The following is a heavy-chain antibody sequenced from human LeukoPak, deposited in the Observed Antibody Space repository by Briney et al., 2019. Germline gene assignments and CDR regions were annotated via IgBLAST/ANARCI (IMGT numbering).Heavy chain of an antibody. V-gene: IGHV3-74*01. J-gene: IGHJ4*02. Sequence: GGSLRLSCAAPGFTLSSSWMHWVRQVPGKGLLWVSRINSDGSGTSYADSVKGRFTISRDNAKNTLYLQMNSLRVEDTAVYYCAREKTGNLHFDYWGQGTLVTVSS. D-gene: IGHD7-27*01. CDR1: GFTLSSSW. CDR2: INSDGSGT. CDR3: AREKTGNLHFDY.